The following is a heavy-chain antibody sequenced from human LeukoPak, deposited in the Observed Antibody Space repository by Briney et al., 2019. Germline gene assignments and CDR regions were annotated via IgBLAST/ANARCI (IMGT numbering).Heavy chain of an antibody. J-gene: IGHJ4*02. Sequence: ASVKVSCKASGGTFSSYAISWVRQAPGQGLEWMGRIIPILGIANYAQKFQGRVTITADNSTSTAYMELSSLRSEDTAVYYCARGGYSYGYFGYWGQGTLVTVSS. V-gene: IGHV1-69*04. CDR1: GGTFSSYA. D-gene: IGHD5-18*01. CDR2: IIPILGIA. CDR3: ARGGYSYGYFGY.